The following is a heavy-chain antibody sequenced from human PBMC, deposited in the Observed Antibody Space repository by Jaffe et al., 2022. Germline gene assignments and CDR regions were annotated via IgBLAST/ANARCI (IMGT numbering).Heavy chain of an antibody. CDR3: ARQLGRTLWAFDI. CDR1: GQSMRIDYW. Sequence: QVQLQESGPGQVKPSETLSLTCGVSGQSMRIDYWWGWIRQPPGKGLEWIGSIYYSGNTLYNPSLKSRVTISVDTSKKQFSLKLSSVTAADTAVYYCARQLGRTLWAFDIWGQGTMVSVSS. D-gene: IGHD1-1*01. V-gene: IGHV4-38-2*01. CDR2: IYYSGNT. J-gene: IGHJ3*02.